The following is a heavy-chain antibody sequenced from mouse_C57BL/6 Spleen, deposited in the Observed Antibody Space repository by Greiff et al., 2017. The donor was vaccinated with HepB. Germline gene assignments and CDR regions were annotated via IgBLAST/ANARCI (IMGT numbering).Heavy chain of an antibody. CDR2: INPSNGGT. D-gene: IGHD1-1*01. V-gene: IGHV1-53*01. CDR1: GYTFTSYW. Sequence: QVQLQQPGTELVKPGASVKLSCKASGYTFTSYWMHWVKQRPGQGLEWIGNINPSNGGTNYNEKFKGKATLTVDKSSSTAYMQLSSLTSEDSAVYYCARSYYGSSNWYFDVWGTVTTVTVSS. J-gene: IGHJ1*03. CDR3: ARSYYGSSNWYFDV.